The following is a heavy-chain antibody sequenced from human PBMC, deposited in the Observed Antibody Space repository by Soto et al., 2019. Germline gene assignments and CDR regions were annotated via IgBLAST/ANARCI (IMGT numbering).Heavy chain of an antibody. J-gene: IGHJ4*02. CDR3: ASRDPGTSVDY. CDR1: GGTFTSNNW. D-gene: IGHD1-7*01. V-gene: IGHV4-4*02. CDR2: IYRTGST. Sequence: SETLSLTCAVSGGTFTSNNWWTWVRQPPGQGLEWIGEIYRTGSTNYNPSLKSRVTISLDKSENQFSLKVTSLTAADTAVYYCASRDPGTSVDYWGQGTLVTVSS.